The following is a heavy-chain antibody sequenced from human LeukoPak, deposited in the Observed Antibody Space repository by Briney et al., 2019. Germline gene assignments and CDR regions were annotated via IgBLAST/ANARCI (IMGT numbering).Heavy chain of an antibody. CDR2: IYYSGST. J-gene: IGHJ6*03. V-gene: IGHV4-39*07. CDR1: GGSISSSSYY. Sequence: SETLSLTCTVSGGSISSSSYYWGWIRQPPGKGLEWIGSIYYSGSTYYNPSLKSRVTISVDTSKNQFSLKLSSVTAADTAVYYCARVHYGDYVQDYYYYYMDVWGKGTTVTVSS. CDR3: ARVHYGDYVQDYYYYYMDV. D-gene: IGHD4-17*01.